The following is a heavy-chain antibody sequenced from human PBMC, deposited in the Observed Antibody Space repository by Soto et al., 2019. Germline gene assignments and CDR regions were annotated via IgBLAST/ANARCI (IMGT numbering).Heavy chain of an antibody. D-gene: IGHD6-19*01. CDR1: GFTFSSYG. CDR2: ISYDGSNK. Sequence: GGSLRLSCAASGFTFSSYGMHWVRQAPGKGLEWVAVISYDGSNKYYADSVKGRFTISRDNSKNTLYLQMNSLRAEDTAVYYCAKDFFSQYVAVAGTAWYYGMDVWGQGTTVTVSS. J-gene: IGHJ6*02. V-gene: IGHV3-30*18. CDR3: AKDFFSQYVAVAGTAWYYGMDV.